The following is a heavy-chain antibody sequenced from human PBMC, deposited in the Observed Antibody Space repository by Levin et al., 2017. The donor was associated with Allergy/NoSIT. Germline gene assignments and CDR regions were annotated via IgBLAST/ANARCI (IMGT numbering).Heavy chain of an antibody. V-gene: IGHV4-31*03. CDR1: GDSIRSGGDY. D-gene: IGHD6-13*01. CDR3: AKARAAAGNFDS. CDR2: IYYTGTT. Sequence: SQTLSLPCTVFGDSIRSGGDYWSWIRQHPGKGLEWIGYIYYTGTTDYNPSLRSRVVMSVDTSKNQFSLKLSSVTAADTAIYYCAKARAAAGNFDSWGQGTLVTVSS. J-gene: IGHJ4*02.